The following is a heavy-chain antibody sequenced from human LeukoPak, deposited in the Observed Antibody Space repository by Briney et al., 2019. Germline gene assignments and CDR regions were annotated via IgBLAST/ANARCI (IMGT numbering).Heavy chain of an antibody. CDR3: ARVTQYYDFWSGYYGMDV. CDR2: ISSSGSTI. Sequence: GGSLRLSCAASGFTFSSYEMNWVRQAPGKGLEWVPYISSSGSTIYYADSVKGRFTISRDNAKNSLYLQMNSLRAEDTAVYYCARVTQYYDFWSGYYGMDVWGQGTTVTVSS. J-gene: IGHJ6*02. D-gene: IGHD3-3*01. CDR1: GFTFSSYE. V-gene: IGHV3-48*03.